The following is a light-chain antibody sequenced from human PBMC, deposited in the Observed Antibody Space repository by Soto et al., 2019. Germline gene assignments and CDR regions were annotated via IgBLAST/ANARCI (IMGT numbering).Light chain of an antibody. CDR1: SSDVGGHNY. V-gene: IGLV2-14*01. CDR3: SSYTTSSTYV. CDR2: EVT. Sequence: QSALTQPASVSGSPGQSITISCTGTSSDVGGHNYVSWYQHRPGRAPKLIIYEVTDRPSGTSLRFSGSKSGNTASLTISGLQTDDEADYYCSSYTTSSTYVFGTGTKVTVL. J-gene: IGLJ1*01.